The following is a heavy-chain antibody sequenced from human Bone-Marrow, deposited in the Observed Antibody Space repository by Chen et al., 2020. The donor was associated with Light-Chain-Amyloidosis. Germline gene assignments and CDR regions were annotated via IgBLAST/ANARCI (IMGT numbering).Heavy chain of an antibody. CDR1: GGSISSSNW. J-gene: IGHJ6*02. Sequence: QVQLQESGPGLVKPSGTLSLTCAVSGGSISSSNWWSGVRQPPGKGLEWIGEIYHSGSTNYNPSLKSRVTISVDKSKNQFSLKLSSVTAADTAVYYCARGFTYYYGSGSYYTYYYYGMDVWGQGTTVTVSS. CDR2: IYHSGST. D-gene: IGHD3-10*01. V-gene: IGHV4-4*02. CDR3: ARGFTYYYGSGSYYTYYYYGMDV.